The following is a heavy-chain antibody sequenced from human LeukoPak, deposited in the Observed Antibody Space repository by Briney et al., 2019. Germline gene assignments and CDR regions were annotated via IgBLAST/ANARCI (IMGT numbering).Heavy chain of an antibody. CDR1: GGSISSSSYY. CDR3: ASSGRSSGWADAFDI. J-gene: IGHJ3*02. V-gene: IGHV4-39*07. D-gene: IGHD6-19*01. Sequence: PSETLSLTCTVSGGSISSSSYYWGWIRQPPGKGLEWIGSIYYSGSTYYNPSLKSRVTISVDTSKNQFSLKLSSVTAADTAVYYCASSGRSSGWADAFDIWGQGTMVTVSS. CDR2: IYYSGST.